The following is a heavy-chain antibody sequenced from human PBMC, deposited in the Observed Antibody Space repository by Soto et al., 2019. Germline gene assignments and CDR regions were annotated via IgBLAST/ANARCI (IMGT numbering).Heavy chain of an antibody. CDR3: AMAHYSGNDLAY. Sequence: GGSLRLSCAASGFTFSSYGMHWVRQAPGKGLEWVAVISYDGSNKYYADSVKGRFTISRDNSKNTLYLQMNSLRAEDTAVYYCAMAHYSGNDLAYWGQGTLVTVSS. V-gene: IGHV3-30*03. CDR1: GFTFSSYG. CDR2: ISYDGSNK. D-gene: IGHD5-12*01. J-gene: IGHJ4*02.